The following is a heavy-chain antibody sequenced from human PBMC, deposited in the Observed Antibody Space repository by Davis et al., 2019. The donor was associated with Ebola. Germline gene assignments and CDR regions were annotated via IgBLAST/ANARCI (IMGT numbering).Heavy chain of an antibody. CDR2: IYYSGST. CDR1: GGSISSSSYY. CDR3: ARDIYYYGSGSYYKGYYYYGMDV. Sequence: ESLKISCTVSGGSISSSSYYWGWIRQPPGKGLEWIGSIYYSGSTYYNPSLKSRVTISVDTSKNQFSLKLSSVTAADTAVYYCARDIYYYGSGSYYKGYYYYGMDVWGQGTTVTVSS. J-gene: IGHJ6*02. D-gene: IGHD3-10*01. V-gene: IGHV4-39*01.